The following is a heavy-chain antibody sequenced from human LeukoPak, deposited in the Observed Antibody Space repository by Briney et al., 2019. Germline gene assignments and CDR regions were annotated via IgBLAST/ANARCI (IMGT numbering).Heavy chain of an antibody. CDR1: VFSFSSFS. V-gene: IGHV3-23*01. CDR3: ATTENWYFDL. Sequence: GGSLRLSCAPSVFSFSSFSMSWVRPAPGKGLEWVSAIRGSGGSTYHADFVEGRPTISRDNSKNTVYLQMNSLRDEDAAVYYCATTENWYFDLWGRATQVSVCS. J-gene: IGHJ2*01. CDR2: IRGSGGST.